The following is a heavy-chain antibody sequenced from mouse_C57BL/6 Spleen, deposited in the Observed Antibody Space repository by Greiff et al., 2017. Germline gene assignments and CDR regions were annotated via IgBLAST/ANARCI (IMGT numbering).Heavy chain of an antibody. CDR2: LNPGSGGT. V-gene: IGHV1-54*01. D-gene: IGHD2-1*01. J-gene: IGHJ4*01. CDR3: ARRGYGNYDYARDY. Sequence: QVQLQQSGAELVRPGTSVKVSCKASGYAFTNYLIEWVKQRPGQGLEWIGVLNPGSGGTNYTEKFKGKATLTADKSSSTAYLQLSSLTSEDSAVYFCARRGYGNYDYARDYWGQGTSVTVSS. CDR1: GYAFTNYL.